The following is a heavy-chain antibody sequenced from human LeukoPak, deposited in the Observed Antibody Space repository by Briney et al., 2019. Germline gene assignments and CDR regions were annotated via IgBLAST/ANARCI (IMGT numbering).Heavy chain of an antibody. J-gene: IGHJ4*02. CDR1: GGSISSSHYY. V-gene: IGHV4-31*03. Sequence: SETLSLTCTVSGGSISSSHYYWGWIRQHPGKGLEWIGYIHYSGSTYYNPSLKSRVTISVDTSKNQFSLKLSSVTAADTAVYYCAREAAKSYFDYWGQGILVTVSS. CDR3: AREAAKSYFDY. CDR2: IHYSGST. D-gene: IGHD2-15*01.